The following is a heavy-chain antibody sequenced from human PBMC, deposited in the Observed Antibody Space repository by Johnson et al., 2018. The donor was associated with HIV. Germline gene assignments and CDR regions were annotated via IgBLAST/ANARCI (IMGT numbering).Heavy chain of an antibody. CDR2: IKRKTAGGTT. CDR3: TGSSSDAFDI. J-gene: IGHJ3*02. D-gene: IGHD6-13*01. Sequence: VQLVESGGGLVKPGGSLRLSCAASGFTFSNAWMSWVRQAPGKGLEWVGRIKRKTAGGTTDYAAPVKGRFTISREDSKNTLYLQMNSLKTEDTAVYYCTGSSSDAFDIWGQGTMVTVSS. V-gene: IGHV3-15*01. CDR1: GFTFSNAW.